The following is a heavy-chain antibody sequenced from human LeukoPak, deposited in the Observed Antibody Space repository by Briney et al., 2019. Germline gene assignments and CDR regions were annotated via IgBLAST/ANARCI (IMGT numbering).Heavy chain of an antibody. V-gene: IGHV1-69*13. D-gene: IGHD1-26*01. CDR2: FIPIFGTA. Sequence: SVKVSCKASGGTFSSYAISWVRQAPGQGLEWMGGFIPIFGTANYAQKFQGRVTITADESTSTAYMELSSLRSEDTAVYYCARDARLVGATPDDAFDIWGQGTMVTVSS. CDR3: ARDARLVGATPDDAFDI. J-gene: IGHJ3*02. CDR1: GGTFSSYA.